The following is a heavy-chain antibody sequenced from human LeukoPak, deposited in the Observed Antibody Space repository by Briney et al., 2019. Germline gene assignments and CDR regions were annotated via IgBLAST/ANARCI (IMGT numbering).Heavy chain of an antibody. CDR3: ATGSFIAAPDAFDI. Sequence: ASVKVSCKASGYTFTGYFLHWVRQAPGQGLEWMGWINPNSAATNYAQKFQGRVTMTTDTSTSTAYMELRSLRSDDTAVYYCATGSFIAAPDAFDIWGQGTMVTVSS. J-gene: IGHJ3*02. CDR1: GYTFTGYF. CDR2: INPNSAAT. V-gene: IGHV1-2*02. D-gene: IGHD6-13*01.